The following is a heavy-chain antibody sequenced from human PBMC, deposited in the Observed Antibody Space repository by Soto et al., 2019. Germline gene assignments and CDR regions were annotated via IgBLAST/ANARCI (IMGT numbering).Heavy chain of an antibody. J-gene: IGHJ6*03. V-gene: IGHV4-39*01. CDR3: ARKSEIVAYYYYMDV. CDR2: IYYSGST. Sequence: PSETLSLTCTFSGGSISSSSYYWGWIRQPPGKGLEWIGSIYYSGSTYYNPSLKSRVTISVDTSKNQFSLKLSSVTAADTAVYYCARKSEIVAYYYYMDVWGKGTTVTVSS. CDR1: GGSISSSSYY. D-gene: IGHD2-15*01.